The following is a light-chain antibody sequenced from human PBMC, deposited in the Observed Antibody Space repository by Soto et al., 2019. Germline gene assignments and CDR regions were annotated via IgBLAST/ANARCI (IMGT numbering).Light chain of an antibody. CDR3: HQYNSYSEA. V-gene: IGKV1-5*01. CDR2: DAS. CDR1: QSVNSW. Sequence: DIQMTQSPSTPSAFVGDRVTITCRASQSVNSWLAWYQQRPGKAPKLLIYDASTLESGVPSRFSGSGSGTEFTLTISSLQPDDFATYYCHQYNSYSEAFGQGTKVDIK. J-gene: IGKJ1*01.